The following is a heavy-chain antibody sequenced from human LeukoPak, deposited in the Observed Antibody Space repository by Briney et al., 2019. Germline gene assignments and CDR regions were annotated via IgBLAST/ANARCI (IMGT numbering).Heavy chain of an antibody. CDR1: GFTFSSYS. J-gene: IGHJ4*02. Sequence: EGSLRLSCAASGFTFSSYSMNWVRQAPGKGLEWVSSISSSSSYIYYADSVKGRFTISRDNAKNSLYLQMNSLRAEDTAVYYCARGPQRSGSYDDYWGQGTLVTVSS. V-gene: IGHV3-21*01. CDR2: ISSSSSYI. CDR3: ARGPQRSGSYDDY. D-gene: IGHD1-26*01.